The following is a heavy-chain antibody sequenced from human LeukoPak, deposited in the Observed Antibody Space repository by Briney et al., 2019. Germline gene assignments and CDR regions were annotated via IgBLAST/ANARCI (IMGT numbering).Heavy chain of an antibody. J-gene: IGHJ4*02. V-gene: IGHV3-30-3*01. CDR1: GFTFSSYA. Sequence: GRSLRLSCAASGFTFSSYAMHWVRQGPGKGLEWVAVISYDGSNKYYADSVKGRFTISTDNSKNTLYLQINSLKAEDTAVYYCARDRVAVAGYYFHYWGQGTLVTVSS. CDR3: ARDRVAVAGYYFHY. D-gene: IGHD6-19*01. CDR2: ISYDGSNK.